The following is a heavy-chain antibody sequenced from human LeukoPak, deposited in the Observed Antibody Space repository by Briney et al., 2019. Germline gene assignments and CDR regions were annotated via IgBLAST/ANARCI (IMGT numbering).Heavy chain of an antibody. V-gene: IGHV4-34*01. CDR1: GGSFSGYC. CDR3: ARRGHRSGSARGWYFDL. Sequence: SETLSLTCAVYGGSFSGYCWSWIRQPPGKGLEWIGEINHSGSTNYNPSLKSRVTISVDASKNQFSLKLRSVTAADSAVYYCARRGHRSGSARGWYFDLWGRGTLVTVSS. J-gene: IGHJ2*01. D-gene: IGHD6-19*01. CDR2: INHSGST.